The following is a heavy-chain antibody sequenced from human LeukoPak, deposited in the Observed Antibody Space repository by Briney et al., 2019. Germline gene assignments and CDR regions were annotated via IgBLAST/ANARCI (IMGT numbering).Heavy chain of an antibody. Sequence: PSETLSLTCTVSGGSISSYYWSWIRQPPGKGLEWIGYIYYSGSTNYNPSLKSRVTISIDTSKNQFSLNLSSVTAADTAVYYCARGARGYSYGWGQGTLVTVSS. CDR3: ARGARGYSYG. D-gene: IGHD5-18*01. J-gene: IGHJ4*02. CDR1: GGSISSYY. V-gene: IGHV4-59*01. CDR2: IYYSGST.